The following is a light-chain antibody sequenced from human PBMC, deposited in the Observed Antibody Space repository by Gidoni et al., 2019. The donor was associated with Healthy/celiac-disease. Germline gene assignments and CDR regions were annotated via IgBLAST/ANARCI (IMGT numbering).Light chain of an antibody. CDR1: SLRRYY. V-gene: IGLV3-19*01. CDR3: NSRDSSGNHVV. CDR2: GKN. J-gene: IGLJ2*01. Sequence: SSELTQDPAVPVALGQTVRITCQGDSLRRYYARWYQQKPGQAPVLVIYGKNNRPAGIPDRFSGSSSVNTASLTITGAQAEDEADSYCNSRDSSGNHVVFGGGTKLTVL.